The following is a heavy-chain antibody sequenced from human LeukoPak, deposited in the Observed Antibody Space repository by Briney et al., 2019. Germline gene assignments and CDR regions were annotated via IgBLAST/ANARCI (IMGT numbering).Heavy chain of an antibody. Sequence: GASVKVSCKASGYIFTSYVMHWVRQAPGQRLEWMGWINAGNGNTKYSQKFQGRATITRDTSASTAYMELSSLRSEDTAVYYCARDRYYDGSGYYTNWGQGTLVTVSS. V-gene: IGHV1-3*01. CDR2: INAGNGNT. CDR1: GYIFTSYV. D-gene: IGHD3-22*01. J-gene: IGHJ4*02. CDR3: ARDRYYDGSGYYTN.